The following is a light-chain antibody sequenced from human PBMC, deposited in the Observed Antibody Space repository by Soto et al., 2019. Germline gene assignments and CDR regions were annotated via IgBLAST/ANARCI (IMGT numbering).Light chain of an antibody. CDR1: QSVSTF. Sequence: EVVLTQSPATLSMSPGERVTLSCRASQSVSTFVAWYQHKPGQAPRPVIYDTFKRAPGVPDRFCGGGSGTDFSLTISRLEPEDFAVYYCQQRARWPMPFGQGTRLEL. CDR2: DTF. V-gene: IGKV3-11*01. J-gene: IGKJ5*01. CDR3: QQRARWPMP.